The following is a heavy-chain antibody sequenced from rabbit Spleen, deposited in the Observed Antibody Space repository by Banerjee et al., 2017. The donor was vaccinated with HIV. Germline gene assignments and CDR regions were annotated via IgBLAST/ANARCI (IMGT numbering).Heavy chain of an antibody. V-gene: IGHV1S43*01. CDR3: ARDGTGGSYFAL. J-gene: IGHJ4*01. Sequence: QEQLEESGGDLVKPEGSLTLTCTLSGFSFSSGYDMCWVRQAPGKGLEWIGCIGTSSGSTWYASWAKGRFTISRSTSLNTVDLKMTSLTAADTATYFCARDGTGGSYFALWGQGTLVTVS. D-gene: IGHD8-1*01. CDR1: GFSFSSGYD. CDR2: IGTSSGST.